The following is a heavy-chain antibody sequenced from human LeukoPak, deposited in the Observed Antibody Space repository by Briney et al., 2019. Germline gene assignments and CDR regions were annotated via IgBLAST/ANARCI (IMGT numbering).Heavy chain of an antibody. V-gene: IGHV4-59*01. Sequence: SETLSLTCTVSGGSISSYYWSWIRQPPGKGLEWIGYIYYSGGTNYNPSLKSRVTISVDTSKNQFSLKLSSVTAADTAVYYCARVVSDYYDSSGYLDYWGQGTLVTVSS. CDR1: GGSISSYY. D-gene: IGHD3-22*01. CDR2: IYYSGGT. J-gene: IGHJ4*02. CDR3: ARVVSDYYDSSGYLDY.